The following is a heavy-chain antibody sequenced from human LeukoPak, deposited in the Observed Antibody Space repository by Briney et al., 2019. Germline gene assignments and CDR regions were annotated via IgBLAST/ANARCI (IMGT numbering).Heavy chain of an antibody. D-gene: IGHD6-13*01. CDR2: INPDGSSA. J-gene: IGHJ4*02. V-gene: IGHV3-74*03. CDR1: RFTLSSYW. Sequence: GESLRLSCAASRFTLSSYWMPWVRQAPGKGLVWVSRINPDGSSATYADSVKGRFTISRDNVKNTVYLQMNSLRAEDTAVYYCATPGIRDQYDFDRWGQGTLVIVSS. CDR3: ATPGIRDQYDFDR.